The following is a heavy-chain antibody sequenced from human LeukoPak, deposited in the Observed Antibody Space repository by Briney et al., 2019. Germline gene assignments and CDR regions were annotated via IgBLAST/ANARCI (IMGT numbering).Heavy chain of an antibody. D-gene: IGHD2-21*02. V-gene: IGHV1-18*01. Sequence: ASVKVSCKASGYTFTSYGISWVRQAPGQGLEWMGWISAYNGNTNYAQKLQGRVTMTTDTSTSTAYMELRSLGSDDTAVYYCARVPGSDCYYTTDYWGQGTLVTVSS. CDR3: ARVPGSDCYYTTDY. CDR1: GYTFTSYG. CDR2: ISAYNGNT. J-gene: IGHJ4*02.